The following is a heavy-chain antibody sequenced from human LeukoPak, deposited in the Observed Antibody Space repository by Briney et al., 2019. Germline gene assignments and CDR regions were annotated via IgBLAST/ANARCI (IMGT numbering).Heavy chain of an antibody. J-gene: IGHJ2*01. CDR1: SDSISTHS. D-gene: IGHD6-6*01. Sequence: PSETLSPTCGVSSDSISTHSWSWIRQPAGKRLEWIGHISPSGNTNYNPSLKSRVTMSVDTSKNHFSLKLSSVTAADAAVYYCARRPYWYFDLWGRGTLVTVSS. CDR3: ARRPYWYFDL. CDR2: ISPSGNT. V-gene: IGHV4-4*07.